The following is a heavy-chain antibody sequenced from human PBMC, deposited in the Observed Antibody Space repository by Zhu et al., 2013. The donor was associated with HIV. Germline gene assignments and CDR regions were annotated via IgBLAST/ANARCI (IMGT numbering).Heavy chain of an antibody. CDR3: ARGRADNIVLMVYATIDAFDI. CDR2: IIPIFGTA. Sequence: QVQLVQSGAEVKKPGSSVKVSCKASGGTFSSYAISWVRQAPGQGLEWMGGIIPIFGTANYAQKFQGRVTITADESTSTAYMELSSLRSDDTAVYYCARGRADNIVLMVYATIDAFDIWGQGTMVTVSS. V-gene: IGHV1-69*01. CDR1: GGTFSSYA. D-gene: IGHD2-8*01. J-gene: IGHJ3*02.